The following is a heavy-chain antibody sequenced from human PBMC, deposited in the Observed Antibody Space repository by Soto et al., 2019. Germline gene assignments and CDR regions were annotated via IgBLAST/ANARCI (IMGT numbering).Heavy chain of an antibody. V-gene: IGHV3-23*01. CDR3: TRGMTAPDF. D-gene: IGHD2-21*02. J-gene: IGHJ4*02. Sequence: GGSLRLSCVASGFTFNTFALSWVRQAPGGGLECVSSISRGGDTYYTDSVQGRFTISRDNSKNTLYLLMNTLRDEDTAIYYCTRGMTAPDFWGQGTLVTVSS. CDR1: GFTFNTFA. CDR2: ISRGGDT.